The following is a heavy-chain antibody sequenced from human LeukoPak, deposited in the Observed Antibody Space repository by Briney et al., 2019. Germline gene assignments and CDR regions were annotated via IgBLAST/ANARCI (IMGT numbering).Heavy chain of an antibody. J-gene: IGHJ4*02. CDR1: GFTFSSYS. V-gene: IGHV3-21*01. CDR2: ISSSSSSI. D-gene: IGHD6-25*01. Sequence: GGSLRLSCAASGFTFSSYSINWVRQAPGKGLEWVSSISSSSSSIYYADSVKGRFTISRDNAKNALYLQMNSLRAEDTAVYYCARDPSAGSESWGQGTLVTVSS. CDR3: ARDPSAGSES.